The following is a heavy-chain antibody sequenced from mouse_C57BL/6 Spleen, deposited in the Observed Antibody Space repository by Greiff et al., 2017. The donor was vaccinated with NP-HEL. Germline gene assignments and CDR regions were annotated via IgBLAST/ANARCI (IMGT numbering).Heavy chain of an antibody. D-gene: IGHD2-5*01. CDR3: ARSRDSNPFAY. Sequence: VQLQQSGAELVKPGASVKLSCTASGFNIKDYYMHWVKQRTEQGLEWIGRIDPEDGETKYAPKFQGKATITADTSSNTAYLQLRSLTSEETSVYYRARSRDSNPFAYWGQGTLLTVSA. CDR2: IDPEDGET. CDR1: GFNIKDYY. V-gene: IGHV14-2*01. J-gene: IGHJ3*01.